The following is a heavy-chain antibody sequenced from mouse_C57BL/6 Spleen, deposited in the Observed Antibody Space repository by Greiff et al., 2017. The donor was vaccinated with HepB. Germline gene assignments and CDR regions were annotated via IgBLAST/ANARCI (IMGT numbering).Heavy chain of an antibody. J-gene: IGHJ2*01. V-gene: IGHV1-82*01. CDR1: GYAFSSSW. CDR3: ARRSYYGSSYLYYFDY. Sequence: QVQLQQSGPELVKPGASVKISCKASGYAFSSSWMNWVKQRPGKGLEWIGRIYPGDGDTNYNGKFKGKATLTADKSSSTAYMQLSSLTSEDSAVYFCARRSYYGSSYLYYFDYWGQGTTLTVSS. D-gene: IGHD1-1*01. CDR2: IYPGDGDT.